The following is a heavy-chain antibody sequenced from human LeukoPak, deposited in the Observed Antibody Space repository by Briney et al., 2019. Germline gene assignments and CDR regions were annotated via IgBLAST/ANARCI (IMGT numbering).Heavy chain of an antibody. J-gene: IGHJ6*02. CDR3: ARIGRDGYSPRAYYYYGMDV. CDR2: ISYSGST. V-gene: IGHV4-59*01. D-gene: IGHD5-24*01. Sequence: SETLSLTCTVSGNSISSYYWSWIRQPPGKGLEWIGYISYSGSTNYNPSLKSRVTISVDTSKNQFSLKLTSVTAADTAVYYCARIGRDGYSPRAYYYYGMDVWGQGTRSPSP. CDR1: GNSISSYY.